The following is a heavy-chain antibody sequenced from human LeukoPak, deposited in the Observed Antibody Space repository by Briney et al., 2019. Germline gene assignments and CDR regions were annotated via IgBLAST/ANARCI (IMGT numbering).Heavy chain of an antibody. CDR3: ARLGYCSGGSCYPGWFDP. CDR2: IYYSGST. V-gene: IGHV4-59*01. CDR1: GGSISSYY. J-gene: IGHJ5*02. D-gene: IGHD2-15*01. Sequence: SETLSLTCTVSGGSISSYYWSWIRQPPGKGLEWIGYIYYSGSTNYNPSLKSRVTISVDTSKNQFSLKLSSVTAADTAVYYCARLGYCSGGSCYPGWFDPWGQGTLVTVSS.